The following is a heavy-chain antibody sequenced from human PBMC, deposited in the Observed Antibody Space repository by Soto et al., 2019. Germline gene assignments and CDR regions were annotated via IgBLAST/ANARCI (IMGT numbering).Heavy chain of an antibody. CDR3: AADELQSWYFNL. Sequence: QMQLVQSGPEVKKPGTSVKVSCKASGFTLTPSAVQWVRQARGGRLEWIGWIVVGSGKTNYAQNFQERVTITRDMSTRTAYMELSSLRSEDTAVYYCAADELQSWYFNLWGRGTLIAVSS. CDR1: GFTLTPSA. CDR2: IVVGSGKT. D-gene: IGHD1-7*01. J-gene: IGHJ2*01. V-gene: IGHV1-58*01.